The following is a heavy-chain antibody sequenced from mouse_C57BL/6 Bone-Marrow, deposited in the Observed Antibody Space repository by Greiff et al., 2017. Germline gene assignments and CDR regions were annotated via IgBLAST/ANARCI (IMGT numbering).Heavy chain of an antibody. D-gene: IGHD2-1*01. CDR3: ASYDNWAYWYFDV. CDR2: IWTGGGT. J-gene: IGHJ1*03. CDR1: GFSLTSYA. Sequence: VMLVESGPGLVAPSQSLSITCTVSGFSLTSYAISWVRQPPGKGLEWLGVIWTGGGTNYNSALKSRLSISKDNSKSQVFLKMNSLQTDDTARYYCASYDNWAYWYFDVWGTGTTVTVSS. V-gene: IGHV2-9-1*01.